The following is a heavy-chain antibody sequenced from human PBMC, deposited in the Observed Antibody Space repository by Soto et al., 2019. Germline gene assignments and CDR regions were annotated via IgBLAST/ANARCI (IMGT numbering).Heavy chain of an antibody. V-gene: IGHV4-61*01. CDR3: AKCITALGPIDY. CDR2: IYYSGST. J-gene: IGHJ4*02. CDR1: GGSVSSGSYY. Sequence: PSETLSLTCTVSGGSVSSGSYYWSWIRQPPGKGLEWIGYIYYSGSTNYNPSLKSRVTISVDTSKNQFSLKLSSVTAADTAVYYCAKCITALGPIDYWGQGTLVTVSS. D-gene: IGHD6-6*01.